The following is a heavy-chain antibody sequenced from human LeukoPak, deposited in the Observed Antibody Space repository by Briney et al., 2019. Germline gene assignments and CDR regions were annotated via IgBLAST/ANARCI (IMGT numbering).Heavy chain of an antibody. CDR3: AKMMGQRLYDYCMDV. D-gene: IGHD3-16*01. J-gene: IGHJ6*03. V-gene: IGHV3-23*01. CDR2: MSGSGDGT. Sequence: GGSLRLSCAASGFAFSNFAMSWVRQAPGKGLEWVSAMSGSGDGTYYADSVKGRFTISRDNTKNTLYLQMNSLRAEDTAVYYCAKMMGQRLYDYCMDVWGKGTTVTVSS. CDR1: GFAFSNFA.